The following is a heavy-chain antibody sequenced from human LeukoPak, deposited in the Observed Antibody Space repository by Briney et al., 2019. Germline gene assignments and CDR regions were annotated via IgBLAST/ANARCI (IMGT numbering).Heavy chain of an antibody. CDR1: GFTFSSYW. CDR3: ARDGTAAGLYFDL. V-gene: IGHV3-7*01. J-gene: IGHJ4*01. Sequence: GGSLRLSCAVSGFTFSSYWMNWVRQAPGKGLEWVASTKQDGGEKSYVDSVKGRFTISRDNAKNSLYLQMSSLRAEDTAVYYCARDGTAAGLYFDLWGQGTLVTVSS. CDR2: TKQDGGEK. D-gene: IGHD6-13*01.